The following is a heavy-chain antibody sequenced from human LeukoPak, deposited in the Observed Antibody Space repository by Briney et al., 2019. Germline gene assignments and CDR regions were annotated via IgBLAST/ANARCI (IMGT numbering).Heavy chain of an antibody. CDR1: GGSFSGYY. J-gene: IGHJ4*02. D-gene: IGHD5-18*01. V-gene: IGHV4-34*01. CDR3: ATSGYRLPDY. CDR2: INHSGST. Sequence: SETLSLTWAVYGGSFSGYYWSWIRQPPGKGLEWIGEINHSGSTNYNPSLKSRVTISVDTSKNQFSLKLSSVTAADTAVYYCATSGYRLPDYWGQGTLVTVSS.